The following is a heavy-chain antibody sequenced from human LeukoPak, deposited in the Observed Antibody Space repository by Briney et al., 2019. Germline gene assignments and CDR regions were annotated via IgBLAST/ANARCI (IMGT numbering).Heavy chain of an antibody. V-gene: IGHV4-59*11. CDR2: IYYSGST. Sequence: SETLSLTCTVSGGSISSHYWSWIRQPPGKGLELIGDIYYSGSTNYNPSLKSRVTISLDTSKNQFSLRLSSVTAADTAVYYCARDDSSGYSTLGYWGQGTLVTVSS. CDR1: GGSISSHY. J-gene: IGHJ4*02. CDR3: ARDDSSGYSTLGY. D-gene: IGHD3-22*01.